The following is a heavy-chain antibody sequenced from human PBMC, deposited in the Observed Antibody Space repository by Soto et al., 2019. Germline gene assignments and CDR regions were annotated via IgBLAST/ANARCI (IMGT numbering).Heavy chain of an antibody. CDR1: GYTLSDYY. D-gene: IGHD1-26*01. CDR2: INPSSGGT. J-gene: IGHJ5*02. V-gene: IGHV1-2*02. Sequence: ASVKVACKASGYTLSDYYVHWVREAPGQGLEWMGWINPSSGGTIYTQRFQGRVTMTRDTSISTVYMELSRLTSDDTAVYYCAREMGVIGAPGYTWFDPWGQRALVTVSS. CDR3: AREMGVIGAPGYTWFDP.